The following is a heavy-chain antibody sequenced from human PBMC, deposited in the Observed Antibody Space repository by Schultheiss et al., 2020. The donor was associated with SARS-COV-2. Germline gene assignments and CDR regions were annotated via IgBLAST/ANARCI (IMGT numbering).Heavy chain of an antibody. V-gene: IGHV1-18*01. CDR3: ARSRWFEPGIYYYYGMDV. Sequence: ASVKVSCKASGYTFTSYGISWVRQAPGQGLEWMGWISAYNGNTNYAQKFQGRVTITADKSTSTAYMELSSLRSEDTAVYYCARSRWFEPGIYYYYGMDVWGQGTTVTVSS. D-gene: IGHD4-23*01. CDR2: ISAYNGNT. J-gene: IGHJ6*02. CDR1: GYTFTSYG.